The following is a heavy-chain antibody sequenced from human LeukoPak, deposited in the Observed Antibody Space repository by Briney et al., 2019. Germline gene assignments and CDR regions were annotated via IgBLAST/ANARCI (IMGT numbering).Heavy chain of an antibody. Sequence: GGSLRLSCAASGFTFSSYDVNWVRQAPGKGLEWVSYISSAGLNIYYADSVKGRFTISIDNAKNSLYLQMNSLRAEDTAVYYCVRGYRYNYLDYWGQGTLVTVSS. CDR3: VRGYRYNYLDY. CDR2: ISSAGLNI. D-gene: IGHD5-18*01. CDR1: GFTFSSYD. V-gene: IGHV3-48*03. J-gene: IGHJ4*02.